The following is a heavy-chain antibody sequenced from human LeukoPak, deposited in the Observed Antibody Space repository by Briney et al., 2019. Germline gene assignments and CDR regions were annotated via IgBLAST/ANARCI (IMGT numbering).Heavy chain of an antibody. D-gene: IGHD3-10*01. CDR2: ISGSGGST. CDR3: AKGVGYGSGSYYVNYYYYGMDV. CDR1: GFTFSSYA. V-gene: IGHV3-23*01. J-gene: IGHJ6*02. Sequence: GGSLRLSCAASGFTFSSYAMSCVRRAPGEGLEWGSAISGSGGSTYYADSVKGRFTISRDNSKNTLYLQMNSLRAEDTAVYYCAKGVGYGSGSYYVNYYYYGMDVWGQGTTVTVSS.